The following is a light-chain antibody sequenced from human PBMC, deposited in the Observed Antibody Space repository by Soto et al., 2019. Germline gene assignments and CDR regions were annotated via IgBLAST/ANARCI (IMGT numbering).Light chain of an antibody. J-gene: IGKJ1*01. V-gene: IGKV3-15*01. CDR1: QSVSSN. CDR3: QQYNNWPPWT. Sequence: EIVMTQSPATLSVSPGERATLSCRASQSVSSNLAWYQQKPGQAPRLLIHGASTRATGIPARFSGSGSGTEFTLTISSLQSEGFAVYYCQQYNNWPPWTFGQGTKVDIK. CDR2: GAS.